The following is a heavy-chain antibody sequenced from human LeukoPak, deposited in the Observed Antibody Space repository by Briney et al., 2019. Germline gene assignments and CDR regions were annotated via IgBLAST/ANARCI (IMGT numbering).Heavy chain of an antibody. J-gene: IGHJ4*02. CDR2: IIPIFGTA. D-gene: IGHD3-3*01. Sequence: GASVKVSCKASGGTFSSYAISWVRQAPGQGLEWMGGIIPIFGTANYAQKFQGRVTITADESTSTAYMELSSLRSEDTAVYYCARAYSRLLRFLEWPYFDYWGQGTLVTASS. CDR1: GGTFSSYA. CDR3: ARAYSRLLRFLEWPYFDY. V-gene: IGHV1-69*13.